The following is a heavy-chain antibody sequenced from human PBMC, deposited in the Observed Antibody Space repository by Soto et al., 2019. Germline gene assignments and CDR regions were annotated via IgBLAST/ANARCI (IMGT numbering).Heavy chain of an antibody. V-gene: IGHV4-59*01. CDR3: ARLTSASWFDP. CDR2: IYYSGST. Sequence: PSETLSLTCTVSGGSISSYHWSWIRQPPGKGLEWIGYIYYSGSTNYNPSLKSRVTISVDTSKNQLSLKLSSVTAADTAVYYCARLTSASWFDPWGQGTLVTVSS. CDR1: GGSISSYH. J-gene: IGHJ5*02.